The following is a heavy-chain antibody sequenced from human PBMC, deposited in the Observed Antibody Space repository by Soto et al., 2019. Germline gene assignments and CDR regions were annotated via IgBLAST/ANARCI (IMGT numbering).Heavy chain of an antibody. V-gene: IGHV1-3*01. Sequence: ASVKVSCKASGYTFTSYAMHWVRQAPGQRLEWMGWINAGNGNTKYSQKFQGRVTITRDTSASTAYMELSSLRSEDTAVYYCARSIVVVTALDYWGQGTLVTVTS. D-gene: IGHD2-21*02. J-gene: IGHJ4*02. CDR3: ARSIVVVTALDY. CDR1: GYTFTSYA. CDR2: INAGNGNT.